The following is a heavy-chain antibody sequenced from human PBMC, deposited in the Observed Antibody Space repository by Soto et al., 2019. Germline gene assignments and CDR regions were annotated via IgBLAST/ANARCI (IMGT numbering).Heavy chain of an antibody. CDR1: SRSFSDYY. Sequence: SDTQSIIFSVYSRSFSDYYWPWIRQPPGKGLEWIGEINHSGNTNYNPSLKSRVTISLDMSKNQFSLKLRSVTAADTAVYYCARGFHSSALFSRYTKFDNWGQG. J-gene: IGHJ4*02. V-gene: IGHV4-34*01. D-gene: IGHD6-6*01. CDR3: ARGFHSSALFSRYTKFDN. CDR2: INHSGNT.